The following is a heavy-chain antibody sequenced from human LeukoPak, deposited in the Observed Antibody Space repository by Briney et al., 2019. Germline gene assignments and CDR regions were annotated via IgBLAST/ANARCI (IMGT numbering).Heavy chain of an antibody. J-gene: IGHJ5*02. CDR1: GVTLSRNY. Sequence: GGALRLSCADSGVTLSRNYMSWGRAAPGKGLGWVSLIYSGVSTYYADSVNCRFTISRDNSKNTLNLQMNSLRAEDTAVYYCARDLYNWFDPWGQGTLVTVSS. V-gene: IGHV3-53*01. CDR3: ARDLYNWFDP. CDR2: IYSGVST.